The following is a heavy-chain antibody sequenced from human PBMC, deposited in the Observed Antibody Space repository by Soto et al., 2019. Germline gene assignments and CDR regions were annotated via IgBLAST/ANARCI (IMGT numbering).Heavy chain of an antibody. CDR3: ARVSEDYVWGSYRS. Sequence: GGSLRLSCAASGFTFSSYAMHWVRQAPGKGLEWVAVISYDGSNKYYADSVKGRFTISRDNSKNTLYLQMNSLRAEDTAVYYCARVSEDYVWGSYRSWGQGTLVTVSS. D-gene: IGHD3-16*02. CDR2: ISYDGSNK. V-gene: IGHV3-30-3*01. CDR1: GFTFSSYA. J-gene: IGHJ4*02.